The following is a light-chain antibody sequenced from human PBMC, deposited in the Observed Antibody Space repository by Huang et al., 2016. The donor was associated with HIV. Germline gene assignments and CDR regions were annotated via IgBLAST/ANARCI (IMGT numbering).Light chain of an antibody. J-gene: IGKJ3*01. Sequence: EIVLTQSPGTLSLSPGERATLSCRASQSVGIYLAWYQQKPGQDPRLLIYGASTRVTGIPDRFSGGGSGTDFTLSISRLEPEDFAVYYCQQYERPPDTFGPGTKVNIK. CDR2: GAS. V-gene: IGKV3-20*01. CDR1: QSVGIY. CDR3: QQYERPPDT.